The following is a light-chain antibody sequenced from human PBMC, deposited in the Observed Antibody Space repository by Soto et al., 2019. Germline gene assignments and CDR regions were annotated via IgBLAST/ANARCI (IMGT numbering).Light chain of an antibody. V-gene: IGKV3D-15*01. J-gene: IGKJ5*01. CDR2: GAS. CDR3: QQYKDWPSIT. CDR1: QSLSSN. Sequence: EIVMTQSPVTLSVSPGERATLSCRASQSLSSNLAWYQQKPGQAPRVLMYGASTRATGIPVRFSGSGSGTEFTLTISSLQSEDCAVYYCQQYKDWPSITFGQGTRLEIK.